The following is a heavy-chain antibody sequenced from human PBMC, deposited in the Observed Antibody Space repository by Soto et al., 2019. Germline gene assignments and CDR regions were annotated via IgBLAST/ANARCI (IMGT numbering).Heavy chain of an antibody. CDR2: ISSDGSNR. J-gene: IGHJ4*02. V-gene: IGHV3-30-3*01. CDR3: AHLAGLAHTDDF. Sequence: PGGSLRLSCAASGFTVCDYALHWVRQAPGKGLEGVTVISSDGSNRYYADSVKGRFTISRDNSKNTLYLQMNSLRVEDTAIYICAHLAGLAHTDDFWGQGTPVTVSS. CDR1: GFTVCDYA. D-gene: IGHD3-9*01.